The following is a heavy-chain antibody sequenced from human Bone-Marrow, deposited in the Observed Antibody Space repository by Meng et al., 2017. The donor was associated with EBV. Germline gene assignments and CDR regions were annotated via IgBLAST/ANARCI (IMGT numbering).Heavy chain of an antibody. CDR3: ARLDYFDY. V-gene: IGHV1-3*01. CDR1: GYTFTSYA. CDR2: INPGNGNT. J-gene: IGHJ4*02. Sequence: GQLVQFGAEVKKPGASVKVSCKPSGYTFTSYAMHWVRQAPGQRLEWMGWINPGNGNTKYSQKFQGRVTITRDTSASTAYMELSSLRSEDTAVYYCARLDYFDYWGQGTLVTVSS.